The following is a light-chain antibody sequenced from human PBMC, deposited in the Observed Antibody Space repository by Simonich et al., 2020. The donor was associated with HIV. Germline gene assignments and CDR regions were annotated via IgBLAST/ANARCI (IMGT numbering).Light chain of an antibody. J-gene: IGKJ5*01. CDR1: QSVSSY. CDR2: DAS. Sequence: EIVLTQSPATLSLSPGERATLSCRARQSVSSYLAWYQQKPGQAPRLLIYDASNRATGIPARFSGSGSGTDFTRTISSLEPEDFAVYYCQQRSNWPITFGQGTRLEIK. CDR3: QQRSNWPIT. V-gene: IGKV3-11*01.